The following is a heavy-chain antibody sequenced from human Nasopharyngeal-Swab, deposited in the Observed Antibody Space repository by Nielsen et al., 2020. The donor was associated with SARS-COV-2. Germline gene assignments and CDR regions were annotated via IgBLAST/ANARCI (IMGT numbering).Heavy chain of an antibody. CDR3: ARCILVGATCGFGFDY. Sequence: GESLKISCAASGFTFSSYSMNWVRQAPGKGLEWVAVIWYDGSNKYYADSVKGRFTISRDNSKNTLYLQMNSLRAEDTAVYYCARCILVGATCGFGFDYWGQGTLVTVSS. V-gene: IGHV3-33*08. J-gene: IGHJ4*02. CDR1: GFTFSSYS. CDR2: IWYDGSNK. D-gene: IGHD1-26*01.